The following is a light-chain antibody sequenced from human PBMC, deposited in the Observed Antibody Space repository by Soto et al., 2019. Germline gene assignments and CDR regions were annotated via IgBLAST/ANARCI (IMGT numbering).Light chain of an antibody. J-gene: IGLJ1*01. CDR3: AAWDDSLSGHYV. CDR1: SSNIGSNY. CDR2: RNN. V-gene: IGLV1-47*01. Sequence: QLVLTQPPSASGTPGQRVTISCSGSSSNIGSNYVYWYQQLPGAAPKLLIYRNNHRPSGVPDRFSGSKSGTSASLAISGLRSEDEADYYCAAWDDSLSGHYVFGTGTKVTVL.